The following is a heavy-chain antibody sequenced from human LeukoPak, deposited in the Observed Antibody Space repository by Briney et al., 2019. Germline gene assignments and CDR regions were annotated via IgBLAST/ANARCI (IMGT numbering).Heavy chain of an antibody. Sequence: PSETLSLTCTVSGGSISSYYWSWIRQPPGKGLEWIGEINHSGSTNYNPSLKSRVTISVDTSKNQFSLKLSSVTAADTAVYYCARTQYGGPFDYWGQGTLVTVSS. J-gene: IGHJ4*02. D-gene: IGHD5-12*01. CDR2: INHSGST. V-gene: IGHV4-34*01. CDR1: GGSISSYY. CDR3: ARTQYGGPFDY.